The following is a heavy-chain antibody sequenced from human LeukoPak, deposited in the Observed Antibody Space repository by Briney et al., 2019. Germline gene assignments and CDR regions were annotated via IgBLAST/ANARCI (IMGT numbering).Heavy chain of an antibody. Sequence: PSETLSLTCAVYRGSFSGYYWSWIRQPPGKGLEWIGEINHSGSTNYNPSLKSRVTISVDTSKNQFSLKLSSVTAADTAVYYCARALVGAWTRTGNWFDPWGQGTLVTVSS. CDR3: ARALVGAWTRTGNWFDP. J-gene: IGHJ5*02. V-gene: IGHV4-34*01. CDR1: RGSFSGYY. D-gene: IGHD1-26*01. CDR2: INHSGST.